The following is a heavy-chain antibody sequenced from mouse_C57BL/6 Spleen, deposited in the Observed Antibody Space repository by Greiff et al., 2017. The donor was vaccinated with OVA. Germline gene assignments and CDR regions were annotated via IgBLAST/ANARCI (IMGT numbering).Heavy chain of an antibody. J-gene: IGHJ2*01. CDR1: GYAFSSSW. V-gene: IGHV1-82*01. CDR2: IYPGDGDT. Sequence: QVTLKVSGPELVKPGASVKISCKASGYAFSSSWMNWVKQRPGKGLEWIGRIYPGDGDTNYNGKFKGKATLTADKSSSTAYMQLSSLTSEDSAVYFCARWDDYWGQGTTLTVSS. D-gene: IGHD4-1*01. CDR3: ARWDDY.